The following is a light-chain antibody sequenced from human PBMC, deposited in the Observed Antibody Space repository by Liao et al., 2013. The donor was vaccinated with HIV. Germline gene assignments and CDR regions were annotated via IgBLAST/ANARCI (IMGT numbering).Light chain of an antibody. V-gene: IGLV3-21*01. Sequence: SYELTQPPSVSAAPGKTATMTCEGSVIGGRSVHWYQHKPGQAPLLVLFHDDDRPSGIPERFSGSNSATMATLTISRVEPGDEADYYCQVWDSSSDHYVFGTGTKVTVL. CDR2: HDD. J-gene: IGLJ1*01. CDR3: QVWDSSSDHYV. CDR1: VIGGRS.